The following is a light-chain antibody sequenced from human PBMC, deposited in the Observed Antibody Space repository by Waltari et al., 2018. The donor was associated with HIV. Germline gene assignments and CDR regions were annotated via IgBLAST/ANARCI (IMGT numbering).Light chain of an antibody. J-gene: IGLJ1*01. CDR3: QSYDTSLGGYV. CDR1: SPNIGAGYD. Sequence: QSVLTQPPSVSGAPGQRVTIPCTERSPNIGAGYDVHCYQHLPGTAPKLLVYGNNNRASGVPDRFSGSKSGTSASLAITGLQAEDEVEYYCQSYDTSLGGYVFGTGTKVTVL. V-gene: IGLV1-40*01. CDR2: GNN.